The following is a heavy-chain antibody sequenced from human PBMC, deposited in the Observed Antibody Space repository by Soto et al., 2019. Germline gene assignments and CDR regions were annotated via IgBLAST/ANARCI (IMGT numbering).Heavy chain of an antibody. J-gene: IGHJ3*02. CDR3: ARENYYGSGSFYRDAFDM. CDR1: GGTFISYG. CDR2: IIPMSGRA. V-gene: IGHV1-69*01. D-gene: IGHD3-10*01. Sequence: PVNVSCTASGGTFISYGIHWVRQAQGQGLEWMGGIIPMSGRANYGQKFQGRVAISVDESTRAAYMELSSLRSEDTAMYYCARENYYGSGSFYRDAFDMWGQGTMVTV.